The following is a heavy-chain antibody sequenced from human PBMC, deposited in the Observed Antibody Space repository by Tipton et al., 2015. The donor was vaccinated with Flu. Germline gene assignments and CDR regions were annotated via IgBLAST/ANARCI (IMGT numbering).Heavy chain of an antibody. CDR2: LYYSGST. J-gene: IGHJ4*02. D-gene: IGHD3-10*02. CDR1: GGSMSGYS. Sequence: TLSLTCTVSGGSMSGYSWSWIRQPPGKGLEWIGGLYYSGSTYYNPSLKSRVAISVDTSTNQFSLKLSSVTAADTAVYYCARLSYYDVDLKNFYFEYWGQGALVTVSS. V-gene: IGHV4-59*05. CDR3: ARLSYYDVDLKNFYFEY.